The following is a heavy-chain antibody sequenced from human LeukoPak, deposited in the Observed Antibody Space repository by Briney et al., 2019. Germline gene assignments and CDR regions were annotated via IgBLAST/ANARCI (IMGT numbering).Heavy chain of an antibody. V-gene: IGHV3-30*18. CDR2: ISSDGSNK. Sequence: GGSLRLSCAASGFTFSSYGMYWVRQAPGKGLEWVAVISSDGSNKYYVDSVKGRLTISRDNSKDTLYLQMNSLRAEDTAVYYCAKDPIAVAGNNYYRMDVWGQGTTVTVSS. D-gene: IGHD6-19*01. CDR1: GFTFSSYG. CDR3: AKDPIAVAGNNYYRMDV. J-gene: IGHJ6*02.